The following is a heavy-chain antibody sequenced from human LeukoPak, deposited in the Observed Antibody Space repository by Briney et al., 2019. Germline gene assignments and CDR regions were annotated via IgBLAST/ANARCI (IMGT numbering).Heavy chain of an antibody. V-gene: IGHV3-7*04. D-gene: IGHD2-21*01. J-gene: IGHJ4*02. CDR2: INRDGTEK. CDR3: VRGDWYFES. Sequence: PGRSLRLSCATSGFNFSDSRMTWVSQVPGNGLQWVANINRDGTEKHFLDSVEGRFTISRDNAKKSLYLLMNSLRPQDTAVYFCVRGDWYFESWGQGTLVTVSS. CDR1: GFNFSDSR.